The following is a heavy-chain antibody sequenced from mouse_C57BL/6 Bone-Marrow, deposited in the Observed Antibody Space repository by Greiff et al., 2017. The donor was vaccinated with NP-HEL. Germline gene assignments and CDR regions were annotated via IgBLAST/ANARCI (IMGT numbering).Heavy chain of an antibody. Sequence: VQLQQSGPELVKPGASVKISCKASGYAFSSSWMNWVKQRPGKGLEWIGRIYPGDGDTNYNGKFKGKATLTADKSSSTAYMQLSSLTSEDSAVYFCARYLYGSSFYAMDYWGQGTSVTVSS. CDR2: IYPGDGDT. CDR3: ARYLYGSSFYAMDY. J-gene: IGHJ4*01. CDR1: GYAFSSSW. V-gene: IGHV1-82*01. D-gene: IGHD1-1*01.